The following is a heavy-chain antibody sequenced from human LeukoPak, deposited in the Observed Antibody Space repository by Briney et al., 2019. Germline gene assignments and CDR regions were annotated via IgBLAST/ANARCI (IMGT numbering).Heavy chain of an antibody. J-gene: IGHJ4*02. CDR3: ARVYGSGSFYSY. Sequence: GASVKVSCKAYGYTFTGNYMHWVRQAPGQGLEWMGWINPNSGATTYAQKFQGRVTMTRDTSISTAYVELSRLRSDDTAVYYCARVYGSGSFYSYWGQGTLVTVSS. CDR1: GYTFTGNY. D-gene: IGHD3-10*01. V-gene: IGHV1-2*02. CDR2: INPNSGAT.